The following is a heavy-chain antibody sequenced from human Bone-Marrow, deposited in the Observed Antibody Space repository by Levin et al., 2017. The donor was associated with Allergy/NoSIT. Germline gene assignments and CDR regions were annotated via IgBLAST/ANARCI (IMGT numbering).Heavy chain of an antibody. CDR1: GDSISSSSYY. CDR3: ARREAAAGTWDY. V-gene: IGHV4-39*01. J-gene: IGHJ4*02. D-gene: IGHD6-13*01. CDR2: VYFGGTT. Sequence: SETLSLTCTVSGDSISSSSYYWGWIRQPPGKGLEWIGSVYFGGTTYYNPSLKSRVTISADTSKNQFSLNVGSVTAADTAVYHCARREAAAGTWDYWGQGTLVTVSS.